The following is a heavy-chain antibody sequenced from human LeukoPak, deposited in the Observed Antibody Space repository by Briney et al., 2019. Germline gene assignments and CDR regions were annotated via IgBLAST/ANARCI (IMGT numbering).Heavy chain of an antibody. CDR1: GGSIINYF. CDR2: IFDSGNT. CDR3: ARGQYSSGWYYFDY. J-gene: IGHJ4*02. V-gene: IGHV4-59*01. D-gene: IGHD6-19*01. Sequence: SETLSLTCTVSGGSIINYFWSWIRQPPGKGLEWIGYIFDSGNTNYKPSLNSRVTMSLDTSKNQFSLKLSSVTAADSAIYYCARGQYSSGWYYFDYWGQGTLVTVPS.